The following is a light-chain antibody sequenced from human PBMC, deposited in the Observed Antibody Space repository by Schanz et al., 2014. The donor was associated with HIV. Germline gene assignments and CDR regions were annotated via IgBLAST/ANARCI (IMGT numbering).Light chain of an antibody. J-gene: IGLJ3*02. CDR2: RNN. V-gene: IGLV1-47*01. Sequence: QSVLTQPPSASETPGQRVIISCSGDNSNIGRFSVNWYQQLPGTAPKFLIYRNNQRPSGVPDRFSGSKSGTSASLAISGLRSEDEADYYCAAWDDSLSGPEWVFGGGTKLTVL. CDR3: AAWDDSLSGPEWV. CDR1: NSNIGRFS.